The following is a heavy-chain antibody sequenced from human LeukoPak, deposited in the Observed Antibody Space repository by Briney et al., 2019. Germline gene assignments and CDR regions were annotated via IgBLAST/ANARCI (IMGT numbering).Heavy chain of an antibody. Sequence: SETLSLTCIVSGGSISIYYWNWIRQPPGKGLEWIGYIYNSGSTDYNPSLKRRVTISADTSKNQFSLKLTSVTAADTAVYYCARDRELGPWGQGILVTVSS. CDR2: IYNSGST. CDR1: GGSISIYY. D-gene: IGHD3-16*01. CDR3: ARDRELGP. V-gene: IGHV4-59*01. J-gene: IGHJ5*02.